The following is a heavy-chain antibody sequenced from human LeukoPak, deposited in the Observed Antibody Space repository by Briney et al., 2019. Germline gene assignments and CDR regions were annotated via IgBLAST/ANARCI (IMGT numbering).Heavy chain of an antibody. CDR2: ISAYSGGT. D-gene: IGHD3-10*01. V-gene: IGHV1-18*01. CDR3: AVSDMVRGAWLDP. CDR1: GYTFTNYG. J-gene: IGHJ5*02. Sequence: ASVKVSCKASGYTFTNYGISWVRQAPGQGLEWMGWISAYSGGTNYEQKFQGRVTMTRDTSISTAYMELSRLRSDDTAVYYCAVSDMVRGAWLDPWGQGTLVTVSS.